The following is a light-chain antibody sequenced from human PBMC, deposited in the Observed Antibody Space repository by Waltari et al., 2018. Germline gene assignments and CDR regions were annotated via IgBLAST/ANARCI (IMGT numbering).Light chain of an antibody. V-gene: IGKV1-33*01. J-gene: IGKJ5*01. CDR3: QYDDFSMSST. CDR2: EES. CDR1: QDISYY. Sequence: DIQMTQSPSSLSVSVGDRVTITCQASQDISYYLNWYQQKPGKAPKLLIFEESNLAVGVPSRFSGSRSGADFSFTISSLQPEDIGTYYCQYDDFSMSSTFGQGTRLEIK.